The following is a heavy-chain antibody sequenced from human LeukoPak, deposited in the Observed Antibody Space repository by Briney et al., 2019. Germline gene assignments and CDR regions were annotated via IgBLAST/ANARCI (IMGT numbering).Heavy chain of an antibody. D-gene: IGHD2-2*01. CDR3: ARVVPAAYHAFDI. Sequence: GESLKISCKGSGYSFTSYWIGWVRQMPGKGLEWMGIIYPGDSDTRYSPSFQGQVTISADKSISTAYLRWSSLKASDTAMYYCARVVPAAYHAFDIWGQGTMVTVSS. CDR2: IYPGDSDT. CDR1: GYSFTSYW. V-gene: IGHV5-51*01. J-gene: IGHJ3*02.